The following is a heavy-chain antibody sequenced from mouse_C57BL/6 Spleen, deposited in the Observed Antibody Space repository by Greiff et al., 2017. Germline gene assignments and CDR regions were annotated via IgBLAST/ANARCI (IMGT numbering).Heavy chain of an antibody. Sequence: QVQLQQPGAELVMPGASVKLSCKASGYTFTSYWMHWVKQRPGQGLEWIGEIDPSDSYTNYNQKFKGKSTLTVDKSSSTAYMQLSSLTSEDSAVYYCARSNDGYYNNAMDYWGQGTSVTVSS. J-gene: IGHJ4*01. CDR3: ARSNDGYYNNAMDY. CDR1: GYTFTSYW. V-gene: IGHV1-69*01. D-gene: IGHD2-3*01. CDR2: IDPSDSYT.